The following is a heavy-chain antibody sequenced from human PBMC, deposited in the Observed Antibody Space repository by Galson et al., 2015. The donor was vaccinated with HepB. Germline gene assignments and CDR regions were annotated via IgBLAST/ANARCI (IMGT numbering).Heavy chain of an antibody. V-gene: IGHV5-10-1*01. Sequence: QSGAEVKKPGESLRISCKGSGYSFTSYWISWVRQMPGKGLEWMGRIDPSDSYTNYSPSFQGHVTISADKSISTAYLQWSSLKASDTAMYYCARHNPGEWLFPLYYFDYWGQGTLVTVSS. J-gene: IGHJ4*02. CDR2: IDPSDSYT. D-gene: IGHD3-3*01. CDR3: ARHNPGEWLFPLYYFDY. CDR1: GYSFTSYW.